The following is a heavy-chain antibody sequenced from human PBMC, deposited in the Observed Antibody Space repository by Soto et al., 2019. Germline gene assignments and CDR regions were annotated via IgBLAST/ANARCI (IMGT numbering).Heavy chain of an antibody. CDR1: GGSISSGSYY. V-gene: IGHV4-39*01. J-gene: IGHJ3*02. D-gene: IGHD3-22*01. Sequence: TSETLSLTCTVAGGSISSGSYYWGLIRQPPWKGLEWIGSIYYSGSTYYNPSLESRVTISVDTSKNQFSLKLSSVTAADTAVYYCARFFGFTMIVVVTGDAFDIWGQVTMVT. CDR3: ARFFGFTMIVVVTGDAFDI. CDR2: IYYSGST.